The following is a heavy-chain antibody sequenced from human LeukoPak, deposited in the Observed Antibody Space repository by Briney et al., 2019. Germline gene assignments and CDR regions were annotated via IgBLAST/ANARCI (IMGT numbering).Heavy chain of an antibody. D-gene: IGHD1-26*01. V-gene: IGHV1-8*01. CDR2: MNPNSGNT. CDR3: ARGRWELLRSPTGD. Sequence: GASVKVSCKASGYTFTSYDINWVRQATGQGLEWMGWMNPNSGNTGYAQKFQGRVTMTRNTSISTAYMELSSLRSEDTAVYYCARGRWELLRSPTGDWGQGTLVTVSS. J-gene: IGHJ4*02. CDR1: GYTFTSYD.